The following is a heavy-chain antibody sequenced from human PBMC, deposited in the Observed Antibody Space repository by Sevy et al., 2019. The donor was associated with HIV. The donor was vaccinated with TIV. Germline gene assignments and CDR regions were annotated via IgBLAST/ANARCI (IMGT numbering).Heavy chain of an antibody. CDR1: GYTFTGYY. J-gene: IGHJ4*02. V-gene: IGHV1-2*06. D-gene: IGHD6-13*01. CDR3: ATSIAAATPFDY. CDR2: INPNSGGT. Sequence: ASVKVSCKASGYTFTGYYMHWVRQAPGQGLEWMGRINPNSGGTNYAQKFQGRVTMTRDTSISTAYMGLSRLRSADTAVYYCATSIAAATPFDYWGQGTLVTVSS.